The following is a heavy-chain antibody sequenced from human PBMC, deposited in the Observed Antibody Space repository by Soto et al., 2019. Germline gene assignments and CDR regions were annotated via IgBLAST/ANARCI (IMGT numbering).Heavy chain of an antibody. Sequence: SETLSLTCTVSGGSITSGGYCWTWIRQHPVKGLEWMGHIYYSGSTSYNPSLKSRVTISIDTSKNQFSLKLTSVTAADTAVYYCARDGDYFGSGSPPLLSKWGQGALVTVSS. CDR2: IYYSGST. CDR3: ARDGDYFGSGSPPLLSK. D-gene: IGHD3-10*01. CDR1: GGSITSGGYC. J-gene: IGHJ4*02. V-gene: IGHV4-31*03.